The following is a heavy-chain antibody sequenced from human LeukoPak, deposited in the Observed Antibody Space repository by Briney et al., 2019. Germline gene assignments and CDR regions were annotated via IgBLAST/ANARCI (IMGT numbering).Heavy chain of an antibody. CDR3: ATPPGPLKLPD. D-gene: IGHD5-24*01. V-gene: IGHV4-59*01. Sequence: SETLSLTCSVSGGSISDYYWSWIRQPPGKGLEWIGYMYYSGSTKYNPSLTSRVAMSVDTSKNQFSLRLSSVTAADTAIYSCATPPGPLKLPDWGQEPPVTVSS. CDR1: GGSISDYY. CDR2: MYYSGST. J-gene: IGHJ4*02.